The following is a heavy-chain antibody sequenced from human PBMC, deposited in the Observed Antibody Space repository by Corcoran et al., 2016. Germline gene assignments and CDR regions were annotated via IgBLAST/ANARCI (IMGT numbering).Heavy chain of an antibody. D-gene: IGHD6-13*01. V-gene: IGHV4-59*01. CDR2: IYYSGST. CDR1: GGSISSYY. CDR3: ARDLAAAPSVYHWFDP. Sequence: QVQLQESGPGLVKPSETLSLTCTVSGGSISSYYWSWIRQPPGKGLEWIGYIYYSGSTNYNPSLKSRVTISIDTSKNQFTLKLSSVTAADTAVYYCARDLAAAPSVYHWFDPWGQGTLVTVSS. J-gene: IGHJ5*02.